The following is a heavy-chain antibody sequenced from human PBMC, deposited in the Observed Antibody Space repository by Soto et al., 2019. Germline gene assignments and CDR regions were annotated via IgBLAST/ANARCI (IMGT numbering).Heavy chain of an antibody. CDR1: GGSISSGGYY. D-gene: IGHD2-2*01. V-gene: IGHV4-31*03. J-gene: IGHJ4*02. CDR2: IYYSGST. Sequence: QVQLQESGPGLVKPSQTLSLTCTVSGGSISSGGYYWSWIRHHPGKGLEWIGYIYYSGSTYYNPSLKSRVTISVDTSKNQFSLKLSSVTAADTAVYYCARGQYQLLHFDYWGQGTLVTVSS. CDR3: ARGQYQLLHFDY.